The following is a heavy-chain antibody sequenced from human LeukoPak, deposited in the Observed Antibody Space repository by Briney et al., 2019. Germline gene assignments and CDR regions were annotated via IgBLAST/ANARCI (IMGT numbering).Heavy chain of an antibody. Sequence: GGSLRLSCAASGFTFTNAWMSWVRQAPGKGLEWVSGISWNSGNIGYADSVKGRFTISRDNAKNSLYLQMNSLRAEDTAFYYCSKADSSAYPPTDWGQGTLVTVSS. V-gene: IGHV3-9*01. CDR1: GFTFTNAW. J-gene: IGHJ4*02. CDR3: SKADSSAYPPTD. D-gene: IGHD2-21*01. CDR2: ISWNSGNI.